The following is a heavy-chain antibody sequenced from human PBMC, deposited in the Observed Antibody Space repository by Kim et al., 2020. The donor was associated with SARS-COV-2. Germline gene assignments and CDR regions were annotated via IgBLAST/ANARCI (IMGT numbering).Heavy chain of an antibody. V-gene: IGHV3-33*01. CDR3: AREWRGAGYSSSYHHFDH. CDR2: IWYDGSNK. J-gene: IGHJ4*02. CDR1: GFSFRSSG. D-gene: IGHD6-13*01. Sequence: GGSLRLSCGTSGFSFRSSGMHWVRQAPGKGLEWLAAIWYDGSNKDYADSVKGRFTTSRDNSKNTLYLQMNSLRVDDTAVYYCAREWRGAGYSSSYHHFDHWGQGTLVTVSS.